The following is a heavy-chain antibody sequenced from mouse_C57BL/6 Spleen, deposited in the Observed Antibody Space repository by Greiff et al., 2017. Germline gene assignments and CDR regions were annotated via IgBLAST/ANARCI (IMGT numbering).Heavy chain of an antibody. Sequence: EVKLVESGGGLVKPGGSLKLSCAASGFTFSDYGMHWVRQAPEKGLEWVAYISSGSSTIYYADTVKGRFTISRDNDKNTLFLQMTSLRSEDTAMYYCARESDYYAMDYWGQGTSVTVPS. D-gene: IGHD1-3*01. CDR3: ARESDYYAMDY. V-gene: IGHV5-17*01. CDR2: ISSGSSTI. CDR1: GFTFSDYG. J-gene: IGHJ4*01.